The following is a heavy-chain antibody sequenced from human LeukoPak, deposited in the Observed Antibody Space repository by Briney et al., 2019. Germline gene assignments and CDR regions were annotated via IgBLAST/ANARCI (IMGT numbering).Heavy chain of an antibody. CDR2: IYSGGST. D-gene: IGHD4-17*01. CDR1: GFTVSSDY. V-gene: IGHV3-53*05. J-gene: IGHJ4*02. Sequence: PGGSLRLSCAASGFTVSSDYMSWVRQAPGKGLEWVSVIYSGGSTYYADSVKGRLTISRDNSKNTLFLQMNRLTPEDTALYYCAKDDYADSPWYFESWGPGVLVTVSS. CDR3: AKDDYADSPWYFES.